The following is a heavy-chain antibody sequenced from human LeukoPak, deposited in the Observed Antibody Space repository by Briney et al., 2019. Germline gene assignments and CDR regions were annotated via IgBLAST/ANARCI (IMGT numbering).Heavy chain of an antibody. D-gene: IGHD3-10*01. CDR3: ARALLWFGAQYYFDY. V-gene: IGHV3-53*01. CDR2: IYSDGST. Sequence: PGGSLRLSCAASGFSVSSNYMNWVRQAPGKGLEWVSVIYSDGSTYYADSVQGRFTISRDNSKNTLYLQMNSLRVEDTAVYYCARALLWFGAQYYFDYWGQGTLVTVSS. J-gene: IGHJ4*02. CDR1: GFSVSSNY.